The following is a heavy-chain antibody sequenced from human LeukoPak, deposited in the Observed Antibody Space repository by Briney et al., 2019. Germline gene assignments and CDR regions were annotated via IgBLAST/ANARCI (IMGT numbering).Heavy chain of an antibody. D-gene: IGHD3-10*01. CDR2: ISAYSGNT. V-gene: IGHV1-18*01. CDR3: ARVAITMVRGVPSRDAFDI. CDR1: GYXFTSYG. Sequence: ASVKVSCKASGYXFTSYGISWVRQAPGQGLEWMGWISAYSGNTNYAQKLQGRVTMTTDTSTSTAYMELRSLRSDDTAVYYCARVAITMVRGVPSRDAFDIWGQGTMVTVSS. J-gene: IGHJ3*02.